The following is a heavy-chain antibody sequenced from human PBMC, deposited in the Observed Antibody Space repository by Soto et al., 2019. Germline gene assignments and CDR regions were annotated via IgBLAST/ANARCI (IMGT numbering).Heavy chain of an antibody. CDR1: GYTFTSYS. J-gene: IGHJ3*02. Sequence: ASVKVSCKAFGYTFTSYSISWVRQAPGQGLEWMGWISVYNGNTNYAQKFQGRVTTTTDTSTNTAYMELRSLRSDDTAVYYCARDDAFDIWGQGTMVTVSS. CDR2: ISVYNGNT. V-gene: IGHV1-18*01. CDR3: ARDDAFDI.